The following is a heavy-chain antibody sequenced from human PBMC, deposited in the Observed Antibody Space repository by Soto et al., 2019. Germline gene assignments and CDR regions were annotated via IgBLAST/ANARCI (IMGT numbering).Heavy chain of an antibody. V-gene: IGHV3-7*01. CDR2: IKQDGSEK. CDR3: ARSRGWRYFDY. Sequence: GGSLRLSCAASGFIFSSYWMSWVRQAPGKGLEWVANIKQDGSEKNYVDSVKGRFTISRDNAKNSQYLQMDSLRAEDTAVYYCARSRGWRYFDYWGQGTLVTVSS. CDR1: GFIFSSYW. D-gene: IGHD6-19*01. J-gene: IGHJ4*02.